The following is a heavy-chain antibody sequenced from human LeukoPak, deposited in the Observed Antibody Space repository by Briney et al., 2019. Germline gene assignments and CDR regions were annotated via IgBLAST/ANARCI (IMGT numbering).Heavy chain of an antibody. D-gene: IGHD1-14*01. CDR1: GGSVRSDSNY. J-gene: IGHJ4*02. Sequence: PSETLSLTCTVSGGSVRSDSNYWSWIRLPPGKGLEWIGYIAYSGTTDYNPSLKSRVSMSLGTSKNEISLKLDSVTAADTAVYYCARGYRNHWRFDYWGQGTLVTVSS. V-gene: IGHV4-61*01. CDR3: ARGYRNHWRFDY. CDR2: IAYSGTT.